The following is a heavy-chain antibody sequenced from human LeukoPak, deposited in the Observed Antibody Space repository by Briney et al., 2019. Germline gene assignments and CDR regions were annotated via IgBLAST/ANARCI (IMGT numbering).Heavy chain of an antibody. CDR2: IIPIFRTA. Sequence: SVKVSCKASGGTFSSHVFSWVRQAPGQGLEWMGGIIPIFRTANYAQKFQGRLTITADKSTSTAYMELSSLRSDDTAVYYCARADYCSGGSCYSGNFDYWGQGTLVTVSS. V-gene: IGHV1-69*06. D-gene: IGHD2-15*01. CDR3: ARADYCSGGSCYSGNFDY. J-gene: IGHJ4*02. CDR1: GGTFSSHV.